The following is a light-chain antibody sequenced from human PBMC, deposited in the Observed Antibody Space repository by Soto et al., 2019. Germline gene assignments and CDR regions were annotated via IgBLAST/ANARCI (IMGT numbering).Light chain of an antibody. CDR3: QSYDSSLSVLYV. CDR2: GNS. V-gene: IGLV1-40*01. CDR1: GSNIGAGYD. Sequence: QPVLTQPPSVSGAPGQRVTISCTGSGSNIGAGYDVHWYQQLPGTAPKLLIYGNSNRPSGVPDRFSGSKSGTSASLAITGLQAEDEADYYCQSYDSSLSVLYVFGTGTKVTVL. J-gene: IGLJ1*01.